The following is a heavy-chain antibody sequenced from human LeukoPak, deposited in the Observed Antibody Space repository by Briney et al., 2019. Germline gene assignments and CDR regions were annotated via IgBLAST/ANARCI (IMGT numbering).Heavy chain of an antibody. CDR1: GSTFSSYT. D-gene: IGHD3-9*01. Sequence: GASVKVSCKASGSTFSSYTISWVRQAPGQGLEWMGGIIPIFGTTNYAQKFQGRVIITADKPTSTAYMELSSLRSEDTAVYYCARDGGDDWDYWGQGTLVTVSS. V-gene: IGHV1-69*06. CDR2: IIPIFGTT. CDR3: ARDGGDDWDY. J-gene: IGHJ4*02.